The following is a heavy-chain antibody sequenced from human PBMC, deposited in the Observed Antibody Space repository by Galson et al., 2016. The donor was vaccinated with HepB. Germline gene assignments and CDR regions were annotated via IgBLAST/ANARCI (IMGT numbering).Heavy chain of an antibody. J-gene: IGHJ5*02. CDR2: ISRSGDAT. D-gene: IGHD1-26*01. V-gene: IGHV3-23*01. Sequence: SLRLSCAASGFTFSSYAMDWVRQAPRKGLEWVSAISRSGDATYYADSVKGRFTIFRDNSKDTLYLQMNSLRAKDTAVYYCAKEVGTVHPSNWFDPWGQGTLVTVSS. CDR3: AKEVGTVHPSNWFDP. CDR1: GFTFSSYA.